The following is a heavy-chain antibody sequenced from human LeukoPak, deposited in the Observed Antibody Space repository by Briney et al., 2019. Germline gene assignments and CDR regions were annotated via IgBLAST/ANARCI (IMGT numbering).Heavy chain of an antibody. D-gene: IGHD6-19*01. CDR3: ARDQYSGHWYYALDI. Sequence: GGSLRLSCAASGFTFSSYWMHWVRQAPGKGLVWVSRINSDGSSTSYADSVKGRSTISRDNAKNTLYLQMNSLRDEDTAVYYCARDQYSGHWYYALDIWGQGTMVTVSS. V-gene: IGHV3-74*01. CDR1: GFTFSSYW. CDR2: INSDGSST. J-gene: IGHJ3*02.